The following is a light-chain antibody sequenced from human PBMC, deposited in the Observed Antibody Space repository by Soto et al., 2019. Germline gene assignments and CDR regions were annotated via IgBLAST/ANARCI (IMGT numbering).Light chain of an antibody. CDR3: QQYAGSPRT. V-gene: IGKV3-20*01. CDR1: QNLGTLY. J-gene: IGKJ1*01. Sequence: EIVFTHSPGTLSLSPGERGTLSCRASQNLGTLYLAWFQQKSGQAPRLLIYSASRRATGIPDRFTGSGSGTDFTLTVNRVEPEDFAVYFCQQYAGSPRTFGQGTKVDIK. CDR2: SAS.